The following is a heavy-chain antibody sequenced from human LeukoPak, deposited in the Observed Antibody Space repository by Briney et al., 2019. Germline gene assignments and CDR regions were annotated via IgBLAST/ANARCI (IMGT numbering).Heavy chain of an antibody. V-gene: IGHV1-2*02. J-gene: IGHJ4*02. CDR3: ARDEWYDSSGYPFDY. Sequence: ASVKVSCKASGYTFTGYYMHWVRQAPGQGLEWMGWINPNSGGTNYAQKFQGRVTMTRDTSISTAYMELSRLRSDDTAVYYCARDEWYDSSGYPFDYWGQGTLVTVSS. CDR2: INPNSGGT. CDR1: GYTFTGYY. D-gene: IGHD3-22*01.